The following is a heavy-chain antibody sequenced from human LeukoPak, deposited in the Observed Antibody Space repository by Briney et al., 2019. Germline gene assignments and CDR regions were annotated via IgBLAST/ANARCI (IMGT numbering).Heavy chain of an antibody. J-gene: IGHJ5*02. CDR1: GGSISSYY. D-gene: IGHD2-15*01. V-gene: IGHV4-59*01. CDR3: ARKSCSGGSCYYSSFDP. CDR2: IYYSGST. Sequence: PSETLSLTCTVSGGSISSYYWSWLRQPPGKGLEWIGYIYYSGSTNYNPSLKSRVTISVDTSKNQFSLKLSSVTAADTAVYYCARKSCSGGSCYYSSFDPWGQGTLVTVSS.